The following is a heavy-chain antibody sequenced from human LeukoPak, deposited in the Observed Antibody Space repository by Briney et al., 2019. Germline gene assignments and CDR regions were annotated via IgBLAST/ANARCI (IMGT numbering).Heavy chain of an antibody. CDR1: GDSVSSNSVA. J-gene: IGHJ3*01. V-gene: IGHV6-1*01. Sequence: SQTLSLTCAISGDSVSSNSVAWNWIRQSPSRGLEWLGRTYYRSKWYNDYAESVKSRITINPDTSKNQFSLQLNSVTHEDTAVYYCARALAAAGGFAFDFWGQGTMVTVSS. CDR3: ARALAAAGGFAFDF. D-gene: IGHD6-13*01. CDR2: TYYRSKWYN.